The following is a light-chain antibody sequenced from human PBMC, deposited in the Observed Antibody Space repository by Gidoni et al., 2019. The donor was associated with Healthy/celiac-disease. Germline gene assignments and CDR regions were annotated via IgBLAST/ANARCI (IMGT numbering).Light chain of an antibody. Sequence: QSVLTQPPSVSGAPGQRVTISCTGSRSNIGAGYDVHWSQQLPGTAPKLLIYGTSNRPSGVPDRFSGSKSGTSASLAITGLQAEDEADYYCQSYDSSLSGAVFGGGTQLTVL. CDR3: QSYDSSLSGAV. V-gene: IGLV1-40*01. J-gene: IGLJ7*01. CDR1: RSNIGAGYD. CDR2: GTS.